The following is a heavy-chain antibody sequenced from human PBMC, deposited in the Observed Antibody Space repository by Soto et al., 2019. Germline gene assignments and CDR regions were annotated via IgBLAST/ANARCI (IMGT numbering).Heavy chain of an antibody. CDR3: ARRDSSSHYRY. Sequence: QLQLQESGPGLVKPSKTLSLTCTVSGGSISSSSYYWGWIRQPPGKGLEWIGTIYYSGSTYYNPSLKRRVTVSVDTSKDHFSLKLSSLTAADTAVYYCARRDSSSHYRYWGQGTLVTVSS. CDR1: GGSISSSSYY. J-gene: IGHJ4*02. CDR2: IYYSGST. V-gene: IGHV4-39*01. D-gene: IGHD2-15*01.